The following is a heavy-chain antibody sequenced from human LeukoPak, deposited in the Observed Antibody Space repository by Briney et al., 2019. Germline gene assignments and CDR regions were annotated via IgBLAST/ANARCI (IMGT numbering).Heavy chain of an antibody. J-gene: IGHJ4*02. D-gene: IGHD3-22*01. V-gene: IGHV1-69*02. CDR3: ARGFSDSSGYYFPFDY. CDR2: IIPILGIA. Sequence: GSSVKVSCKASGGTFSSYTISWVRQAPGQGLEWMGRIIPILGIANYAQKFQGRVTITADKSTSTAYMELSSLRSEDTAVYYCARGFSDSSGYYFPFDYWGQGTLVTVSS. CDR1: GGTFSSYT.